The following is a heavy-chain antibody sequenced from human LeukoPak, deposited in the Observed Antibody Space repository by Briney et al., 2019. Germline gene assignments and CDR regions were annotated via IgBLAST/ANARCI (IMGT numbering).Heavy chain of an antibody. CDR3: ARERRYCSGVNCYSGLDY. CDR2: IYSRGNT. V-gene: IGHV3-53*01. J-gene: IGHJ4*02. CDR1: GLTVSSNY. D-gene: IGHD2-15*01. Sequence: GGSLRLFCAASGLTVSSNYLNWVRQAPGKGVEGVSIIYSRGNTYYADSVKGRFIISRDNSKNTLYLQMTSLRLEDTAVYYCARERRYCSGVNCYSGLDYWGQGTRVTVSS.